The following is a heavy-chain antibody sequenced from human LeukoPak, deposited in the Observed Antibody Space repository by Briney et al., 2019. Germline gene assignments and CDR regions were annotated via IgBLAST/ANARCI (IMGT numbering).Heavy chain of an antibody. CDR3: ARLKIRDGAYYYDFWSAYHYYFDY. CDR2: IYYSGRT. D-gene: IGHD3-3*01. V-gene: IGHV4-39*01. CDR1: GGSISSSSYY. J-gene: IGHJ4*02. Sequence: SETLSLTCTVSGGSISSSSYYWSWIRQPPGKGLEWIGSIYYSGRTYYNPSLRSRVTISVDTSKNQFSLKLSSVTAADTAVYYYARLKIRDGAYYYDFWSAYHYYFDYWGQGTLVTVSS.